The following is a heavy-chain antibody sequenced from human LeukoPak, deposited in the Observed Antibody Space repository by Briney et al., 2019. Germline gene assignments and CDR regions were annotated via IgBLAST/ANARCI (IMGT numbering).Heavy chain of an antibody. J-gene: IGHJ6*03. CDR1: GGSFSGYY. D-gene: IGHD6-19*01. CDR3: ARGVDGCTHLRYYMDV. CDR2: INHSGST. Sequence: SETLSLTCAVYGGSFSGYYWSWIRQPPGKGLEWIGEINHSGSTNYNPSLKSRVTISVDTSKNQFSLKLSSVTAADTAVYYCARGVDGCTHLRYYMDVWGKGTTVTVSS. V-gene: IGHV4-34*01.